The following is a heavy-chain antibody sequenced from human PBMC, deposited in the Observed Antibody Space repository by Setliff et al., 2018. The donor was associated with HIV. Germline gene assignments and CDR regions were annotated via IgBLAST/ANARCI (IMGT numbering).Heavy chain of an antibody. J-gene: IGHJ3*02. D-gene: IGHD3-16*01. CDR1: GGSISNYH. CDR2: IHTSGTT. V-gene: IGHV4-4*08. CDR3: ATVGIFFDSDAYQVYVFDI. Sequence: NPSETLSLTCTVSGGSISNYHLTWIRQSPGRGLEWIGYIHTSGTTNYNASLKSRVTISLDTSESQMSLKLSSVTAADTAVYFCATVGIFFDSDAYQVYVFDIWGPGTVVTVSS.